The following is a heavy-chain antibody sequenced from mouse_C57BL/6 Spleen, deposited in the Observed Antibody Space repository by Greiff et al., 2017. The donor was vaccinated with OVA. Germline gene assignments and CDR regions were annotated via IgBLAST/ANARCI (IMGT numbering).Heavy chain of an antibody. CDR1: GYTFTSYW. J-gene: IGHJ3*01. D-gene: IGHD3-2*02. Sequence: VQLQQPGAELVRPGTSVKLSCKASGYTFTSYWMHWVKQRPGQGLEWIGVIDPSDSYTNYNQKFKGKATLTVDTSSSTAYMQLSSLTSEDSAVYYCAKGGQLRLLRDWGKGTLVTVSA. V-gene: IGHV1-59*01. CDR2: IDPSDSYT. CDR3: AKGGQLRLLRD.